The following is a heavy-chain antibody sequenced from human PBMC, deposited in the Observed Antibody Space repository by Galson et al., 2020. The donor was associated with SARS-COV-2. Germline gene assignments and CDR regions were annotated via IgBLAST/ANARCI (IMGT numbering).Heavy chain of an antibody. CDR3: ARLRYCSGGNCYSAYSYYYYGMDV. D-gene: IGHD2-15*01. V-gene: IGHV1-69*13. Sequence: SVKVSCKASGCTFSSYAISWVRQATGQGLEWMGGINPNSGTANYAQKFQGRVPITADDSTSTAYMELSSLRSEDTAVYYCARLRYCSGGNCYSAYSYYYYGMDVWGQGTTVTVAS. CDR1: GCTFSSYA. CDR2: INPNSGTA. J-gene: IGHJ6*02.